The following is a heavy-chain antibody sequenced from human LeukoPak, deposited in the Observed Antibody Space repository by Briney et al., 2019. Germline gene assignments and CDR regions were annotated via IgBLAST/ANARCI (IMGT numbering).Heavy chain of an antibody. CDR1: LGSTSSAY. V-gene: IGHV4-59*01. CDR3: AREVPIDGTKPGCDP. J-gene: IGHJ5*02. D-gene: IGHD1/OR15-1a*01. CDR2: ICYSWST. Sequence: SESLSLTCTLPLGSTSSAYWSWIWPPPETGLGWIGYICYSWSTNYNPSLKSRVTISVDNSKNQFFLKLSSVAAADTAGYYCAREVPIDGTKPGCDPWGQGTLVTVPS.